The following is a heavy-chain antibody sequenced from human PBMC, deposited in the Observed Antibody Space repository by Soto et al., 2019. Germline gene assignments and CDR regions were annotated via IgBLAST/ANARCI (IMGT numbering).Heavy chain of an antibody. J-gene: IGHJ3*02. CDR1: GGSFSGYY. CDR2: INHSGST. Sequence: QVQLQQWGAGLLKPSETLSLTCAVYGGSFSGYYWSWIRQPPGKGLEWIGEINHSGSTNYNPSLKSRVTISVDTSKNQCSLKLSSVTAADTAVYYCAREAAYDAFDIWGQGTMVTVSS. D-gene: IGHD6-25*01. CDR3: AREAAYDAFDI. V-gene: IGHV4-34*01.